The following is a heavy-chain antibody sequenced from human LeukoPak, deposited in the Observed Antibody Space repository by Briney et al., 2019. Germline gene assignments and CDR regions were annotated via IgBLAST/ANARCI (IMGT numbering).Heavy chain of an antibody. CDR1: RFIFTNYW. D-gene: IGHD2/OR15-2a*01. CDR3: TSFFETN. CDR2: VNNDGSAT. Sequence: GGSLRLSCAASRFIFTNYWIHWVRQAPGKGLVWVSHVNNDGSATSYADSVKGRFTISRDSTKNTVYLHMNSLRVEDTAVYYCTSFFETNWGQGTLVTVSS. J-gene: IGHJ4*02. V-gene: IGHV3-74*01.